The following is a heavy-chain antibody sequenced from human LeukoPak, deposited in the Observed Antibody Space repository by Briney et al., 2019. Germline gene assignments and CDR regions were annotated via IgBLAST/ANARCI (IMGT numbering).Heavy chain of an antibody. V-gene: IGHV3-30*02. CDR3: VKDRGEF. D-gene: IGHD3-10*01. J-gene: IGHJ3*01. Sequence: GGSLRLSCAASGFTLNTYGINWVRQAPGKGLECVALIRYDGIHKYYADSVKGRFTISRDNSKNTLYLQMNSLRVEDTAIYYCVKDRGEFGGQGTMVTVSS. CDR1: GFTLNTYG. CDR2: IRYDGIHK.